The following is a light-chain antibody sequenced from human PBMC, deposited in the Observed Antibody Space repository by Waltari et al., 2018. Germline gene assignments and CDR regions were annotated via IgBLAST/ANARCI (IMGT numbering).Light chain of an antibody. Sequence: DIQMTQSPSSLPASVGDRVTITCRASQSISSYLNWYQQKPGKAPKLLIYAASSLQSGVPSRFSGSGSGTDFTLTISSLQPEDFATYYGQQSYSTPPYTFGQGTKLEIK. J-gene: IGKJ2*01. CDR1: QSISSY. CDR2: AAS. CDR3: QQSYSTPPYT. V-gene: IGKV1-39*01.